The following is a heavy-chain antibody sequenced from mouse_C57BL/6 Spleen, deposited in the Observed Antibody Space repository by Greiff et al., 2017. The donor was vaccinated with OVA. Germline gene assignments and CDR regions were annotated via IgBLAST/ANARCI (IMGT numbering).Heavy chain of an antibody. CDR3: ARSYYGSSSCAY. CDR1: GFNIKDYY. D-gene: IGHD1-1*01. CDR2: IDPEDGAT. V-gene: IGHV14-2*01. Sequence: VQLQQSGAELVKPGASVKLSCTASGFNIKDYYMHWVKQRTEQGLEWIGRIDPEDGATKSDQKFQGKANIPAETSSNTAYLQLSSLTSEDTAVYYGARSYYGSSSCAYWGQGTLVTVSA. J-gene: IGHJ3*01.